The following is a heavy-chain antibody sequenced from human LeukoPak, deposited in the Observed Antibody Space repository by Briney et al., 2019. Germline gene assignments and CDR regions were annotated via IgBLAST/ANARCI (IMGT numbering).Heavy chain of an antibody. Sequence: SETLSLTCTVSGGSISSYYWSWIRQPPGKGLEWIGYIYYSGSTNYNPSLKSRVTISVDTSKNQFSLKLSSVTAADTAVYYCARYSYYDSSGYSDYWGQGTLVTVSS. D-gene: IGHD3-22*01. J-gene: IGHJ4*02. CDR2: IYYSGST. V-gene: IGHV4-59*08. CDR1: GGSISSYY. CDR3: ARYSYYDSSGYSDY.